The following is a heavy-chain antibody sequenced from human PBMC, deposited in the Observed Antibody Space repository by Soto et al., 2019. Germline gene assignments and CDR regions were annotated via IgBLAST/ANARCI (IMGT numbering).Heavy chain of an antibody. CDR2: IYHSGST. J-gene: IGHJ6*02. V-gene: IGHV4-4*02. Sequence: TLSLTCAVSGGSISSSNWWSWVRQPPGKGLEWIGEIYHSGSTNYNPSLKSRVTISVDKSKNQFSLKLSSVTAADTAVYYCASRPDSSSWYYYYYGMDVWGQGTTVTVSS. D-gene: IGHD6-13*01. CDR1: GGSISSSNW. CDR3: ASRPDSSSWYYYYYGMDV.